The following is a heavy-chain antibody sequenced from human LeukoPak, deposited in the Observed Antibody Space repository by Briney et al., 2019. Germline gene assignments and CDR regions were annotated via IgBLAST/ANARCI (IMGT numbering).Heavy chain of an antibody. CDR3: AKGLRSGYDLDVFDI. J-gene: IGHJ3*02. D-gene: IGHD5-12*01. V-gene: IGHV3-23*01. CDR1: GFTFTSYA. CDR2: ISGSGGST. Sequence: PGGSLRLSCAASGFTFTSYAMSWVRQAPGKGLEWVSAISGSGGSTYYADSVKGRFTISRDDSKNTVYLQMNSLRVEDTALYYCAKGLRSGYDLDVFDIWGQGTMVTVSS.